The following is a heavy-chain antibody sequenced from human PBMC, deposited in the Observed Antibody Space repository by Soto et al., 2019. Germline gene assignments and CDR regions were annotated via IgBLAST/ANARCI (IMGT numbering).Heavy chain of an antibody. CDR1: GFNVMSYW. D-gene: IGHD3-16*01. CDR3: ARDIGFDYVN. CDR2: VKEDGSEL. J-gene: IGHJ4*02. Sequence: GESLKISCAVSGFNVMSYWMSWVRQAPGKGLEWVASVKEDGSELYYLHSVRGRFSISRDSAGNALHLTMNYLSAEDTGVYFCARDIGFDYVNWGQGIPVTVSS. V-gene: IGHV3-7*01.